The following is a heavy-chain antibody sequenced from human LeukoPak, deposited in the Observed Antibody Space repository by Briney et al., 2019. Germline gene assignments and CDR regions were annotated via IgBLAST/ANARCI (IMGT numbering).Heavy chain of an antibody. Sequence: GGSLRLSCAASGFTFSDYYMSWIRQAPGKGLEWVSYISSSGSTIYYADSVKGRFTISRDNAKNSLYPQMNSLRAEDTAVYYCARGSCSGGSSYISVYGMDVWGQGTTVTVSS. V-gene: IGHV3-11*01. J-gene: IGHJ6*02. CDR2: ISSSGSTI. CDR1: GFTFSDYY. D-gene: IGHD2-15*01. CDR3: ARGSCSGGSSYISVYGMDV.